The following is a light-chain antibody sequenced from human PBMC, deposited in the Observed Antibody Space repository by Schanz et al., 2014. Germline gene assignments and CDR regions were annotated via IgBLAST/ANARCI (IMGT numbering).Light chain of an antibody. CDR1: SSDVGGYNH. CDR3: SSYTITTTWV. J-gene: IGLJ3*02. Sequence: QSALTQPRSVSGSPGQSVAISCTGASSDVGGYNHVSWYQQYPGKAPKLMIYDVNNRPSGVSNRFSGSKSGNTASLTISGLQAEDEADYYCSSYTITTTWVFGGGTKLTVL. CDR2: DVN. V-gene: IGLV2-14*01.